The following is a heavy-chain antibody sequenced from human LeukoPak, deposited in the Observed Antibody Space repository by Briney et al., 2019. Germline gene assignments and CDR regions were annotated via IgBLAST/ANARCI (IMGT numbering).Heavy chain of an antibody. CDR1: GGSISSGGYS. D-gene: IGHD3-10*01. CDR2: IYHSGST. J-gene: IGHJ4*02. V-gene: IGHV4-30-2*01. CDR3: AGRLWFGELYFDY. Sequence: SETLSLTCAVSGGSISSGGYSWSWLRQPPGKGLEWIGYIYHSGSTYYNPSLKSRVTISVDRSKNQFSLKLSSVTAADTAVYYCAGRLWFGELYFDYWGQGTLVTVSS.